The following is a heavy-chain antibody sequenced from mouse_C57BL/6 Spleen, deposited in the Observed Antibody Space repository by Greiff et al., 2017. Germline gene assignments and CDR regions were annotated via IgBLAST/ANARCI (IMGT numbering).Heavy chain of an antibody. D-gene: IGHD4-1*02. Sequence: QVQLKESGPELAKPGASVKISCKASGYAFSSSWMNWVKQRPGKGLEWIGRIYPGDGDTNYNGKFKGKATLTADKSSSTAYMQLSSLTSEDSAVYFCARRSANWDDFGYWGQGATLSVAS. CDR3: ARRSANWDDFGY. V-gene: IGHV1-82*01. J-gene: IGHJ2*01. CDR1: GYAFSSSW. CDR2: IYPGDGDT.